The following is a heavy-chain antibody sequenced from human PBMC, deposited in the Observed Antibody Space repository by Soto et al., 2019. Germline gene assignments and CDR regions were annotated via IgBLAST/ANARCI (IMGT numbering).Heavy chain of an antibody. D-gene: IGHD3-10*01. CDR3: AHTSGPIYYFDY. Sequence: QITLKESGPTLVKPTQTLTLTCTFSGFSVSTSRVGVGWIRQPPGKALQWLALIYWDDDKRYIPSLENRLTITQDTAKNQVVLTMTNLDPVDTATYYCAHTSGPIYYFDYWGQGTLVTVSS. J-gene: IGHJ4*02. V-gene: IGHV2-5*02. CDR1: GFSVSTSRVG. CDR2: IYWDDDK.